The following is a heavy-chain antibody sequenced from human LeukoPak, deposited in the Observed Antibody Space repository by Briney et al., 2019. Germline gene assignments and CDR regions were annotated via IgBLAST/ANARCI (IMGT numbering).Heavy chain of an antibody. CDR2: IYYSGST. CDR1: GGWIGSSSYY. J-gene: IGHJ4*02. V-gene: IGHV4-39*01. D-gene: IGHD5-12*01. Sequence: SDALSLTGTVPGGWIGSSSYYSGWIRQPPGKGLEWIGSIYYSGSTYYNPSLKSRVTISVDTSKNQFSLKLSSVTAADTAVYYCARLRVARVSGIDCWGQGTLVTVSS. CDR3: ARLRVARVSGIDC.